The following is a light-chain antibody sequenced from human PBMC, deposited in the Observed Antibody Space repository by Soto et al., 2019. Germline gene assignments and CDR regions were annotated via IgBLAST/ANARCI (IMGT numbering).Light chain of an antibody. J-gene: IGKJ1*01. CDR1: QGIRDA. CDR3: LQQNSYPPT. Sequence: DIQMTQSPSSLSASVGDRVTITCRASQGIRDALGWYQQKPGKAPKRLIYAASSLQSGVPSRFSGSGSRTEFTLTISSLQPEDFATYYGLQQNSYPPTFGQGTKVEIK. CDR2: AAS. V-gene: IGKV1-17*01.